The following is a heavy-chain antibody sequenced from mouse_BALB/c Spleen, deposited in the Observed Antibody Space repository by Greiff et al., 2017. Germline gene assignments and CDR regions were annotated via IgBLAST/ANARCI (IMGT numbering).Heavy chain of an antibody. CDR3: ARASYDYDGAWFAY. J-gene: IGHJ3*01. CDR1: GFTFTDYY. D-gene: IGHD2-4*01. CDR2: IRHKANGYTT. V-gene: IGHV7-3*02. Sequence: EVKLVESGGGLVQPGGSLRLSCAASGFTFTDYYMSWVRQPPGKALEWLGFIRHKANGYTTEYSASVKGRFTISRDNSQSILYLQMNALRAEDSATYYCARASYDYDGAWFAYWGQGTLVTVSA.